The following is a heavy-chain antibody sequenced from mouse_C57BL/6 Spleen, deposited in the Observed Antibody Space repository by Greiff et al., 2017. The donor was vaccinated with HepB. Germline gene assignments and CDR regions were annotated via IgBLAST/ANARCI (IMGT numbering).Heavy chain of an antibody. CDR2: ISGGGGNT. CDR3: ARPYGNYGYFDV. J-gene: IGHJ1*03. D-gene: IGHD2-1*01. CDR1: GFTFSSYT. V-gene: IGHV5-9*01. Sequence: EVKLMESGGGLVKPGGSLKLSCAASGFTFSSYTMSWVRQTPEKRLEWVATISGGGGNTYYPDSVKGRFTISRDNAKNTLYLQMSSLRSEDTALYYCARPYGNYGYFDVWGTGTTVTVSS.